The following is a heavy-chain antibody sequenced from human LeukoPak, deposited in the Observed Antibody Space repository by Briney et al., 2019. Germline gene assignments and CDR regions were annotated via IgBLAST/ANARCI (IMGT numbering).Heavy chain of an antibody. D-gene: IGHD6-13*01. CDR1: GFTFSSYA. Sequence: PGGSLRLSCAASGFTFSSYAMSWVRQAPGKGPEWVSAISGSGGSTYYADSVKGRFTISRDNSKNTLYLQTNSLRAEDTAVYYCAKEYSSSWYAFDIWGQGTMVTVSS. J-gene: IGHJ3*02. CDR2: ISGSGGST. CDR3: AKEYSSSWYAFDI. V-gene: IGHV3-23*01.